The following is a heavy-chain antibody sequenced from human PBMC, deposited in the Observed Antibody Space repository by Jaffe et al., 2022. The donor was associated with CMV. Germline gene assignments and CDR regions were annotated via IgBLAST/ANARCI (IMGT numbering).Heavy chain of an antibody. D-gene: IGHD3-16*01. CDR3: ARDALLGIRTWFDP. Sequence: QVQLQESGPGLVKPSETLSLTCTVSGGSVSSGSYYWSWIRQPPGKGLEWIGYIYYSGSTNYNPSLKSRVTISVDTSKNQFSLKLSSVTAADTAVYYCARDALLGIRTWFDPWGQGTLVTVSS. CDR2: IYYSGST. V-gene: IGHV4-61*01. CDR1: GGSVSSGSYY. J-gene: IGHJ5*02.